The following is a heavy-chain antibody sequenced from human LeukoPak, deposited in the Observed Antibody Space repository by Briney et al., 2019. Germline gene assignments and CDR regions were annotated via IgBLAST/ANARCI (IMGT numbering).Heavy chain of an antibody. D-gene: IGHD6-19*01. V-gene: IGHV4-4*07. J-gene: IGHJ4*02. CDR2: IYTTGST. Sequence: PSDALSLTCTVSGGSVSSNYWTWIRQPDGKGLEWIGRIYTTGSTNYNPSLNSRVTMSVDTSKNQFSLKLSSVTAADTAVYYCARQRAVAGKAGFDYWGQGTLVTVSS. CDR1: GGSVSSNY. CDR3: ARQRAVAGKAGFDY.